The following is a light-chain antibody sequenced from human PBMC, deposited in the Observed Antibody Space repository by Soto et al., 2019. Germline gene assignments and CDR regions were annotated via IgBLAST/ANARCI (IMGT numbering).Light chain of an antibody. CDR1: QTISRW. CDR3: QPYDNPFT. V-gene: IGKV1-33*01. Sequence: DILMTQSPSTLSASVGDRVTLTCRSSQTISRWLAWYQQKPGKAPKLLIYDASNLETGVPSRFSGSGSGTDFTFTLRSLKPEDIATDDCQPYDNPFTFGGWTKVDIK. CDR2: DAS. J-gene: IGKJ4*01.